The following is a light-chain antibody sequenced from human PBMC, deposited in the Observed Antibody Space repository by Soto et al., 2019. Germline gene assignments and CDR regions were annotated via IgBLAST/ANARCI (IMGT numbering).Light chain of an antibody. CDR3: QQRSNWPPTWT. CDR1: QSVGSY. J-gene: IGKJ1*01. Sequence: EIVLSQSPATLSLSPGERATLSCRASQSVGSYLAWYQHIPGQAPRLLIYDASKRSTGIPASCSGSGSGTDFPLTISILEPEDFAVYYCQQRSNWPPTWTFGQWTKVEVK. V-gene: IGKV3-11*01. CDR2: DAS.